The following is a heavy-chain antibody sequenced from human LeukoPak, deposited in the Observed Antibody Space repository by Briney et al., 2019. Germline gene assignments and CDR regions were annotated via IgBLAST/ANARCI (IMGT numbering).Heavy chain of an antibody. CDR1: DGSISSYF. CDR3: ARHKPGTYYYGMDV. V-gene: IGHV4-59*08. J-gene: IGHJ6*02. Sequence: SETLSLTCTVSDGSISSYFWSWIRQPPGKGLEWIGYIYYSGSTNYNPSLKSRVTISVDTSKNQFFLKLSSVTAADTAVYYCARHKPGTYYYGMDVWGQGTTVTVSS. D-gene: IGHD3-16*01. CDR2: IYYSGST.